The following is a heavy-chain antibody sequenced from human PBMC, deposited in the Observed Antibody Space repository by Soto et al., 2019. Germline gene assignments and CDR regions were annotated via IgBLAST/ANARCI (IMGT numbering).Heavy chain of an antibody. CDR2: IGNTGSPI. CDR3: ARSWANHQLGIFDY. CDR1: GFTFSDYY. V-gene: IGHV3-11*01. D-gene: IGHD1-26*01. Sequence: PRGSLRLSCAASGFTFSDYYMSWIRQAPGKGLEWVSYIGNTGSPIYYADSVKGRFTISRDNAKKSLFLQMNSLRAEDTAVYYCARSWANHQLGIFDYWDQGTLVTVSS. J-gene: IGHJ4*02.